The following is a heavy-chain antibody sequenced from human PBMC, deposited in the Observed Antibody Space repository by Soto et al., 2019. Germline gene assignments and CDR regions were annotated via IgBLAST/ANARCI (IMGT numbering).Heavy chain of an antibody. V-gene: IGHV4-39*01. CDR1: GGSISSSSYY. D-gene: IGHD2-15*01. CDR3: ARGRLGDIVVVVAILGAFDI. CDR2: IYYSGST. J-gene: IGHJ3*02. Sequence: SETLSLTCTVSGGSISSSSYYWGWIRQPPGKGLEWIGSIYYSGSTYYNPSLKSRVTISVDTSKNQFSLKLSSVTAADTAVYYCARGRLGDIVVVVAILGAFDIWGQGTMVTVSS.